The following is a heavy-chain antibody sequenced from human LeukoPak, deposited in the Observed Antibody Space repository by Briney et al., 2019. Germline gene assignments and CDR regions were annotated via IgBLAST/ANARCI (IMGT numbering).Heavy chain of an antibody. CDR1: GFTFNRYW. V-gene: IGHV3-7*01. D-gene: IGHD3-10*01. CDR2: IKQDGSEK. CDR3: ARQLGGSGSY. Sequence: AGGSLRLSCAASGFTFNRYWMRWVRQARGKGLERVANIKQDGSEKYYVDSAKGRFTSSRDNAKSSVYLQMNSLRVEDTAVYYWARQLGGSGSYWSQGTLVTVPS. J-gene: IGHJ4*02.